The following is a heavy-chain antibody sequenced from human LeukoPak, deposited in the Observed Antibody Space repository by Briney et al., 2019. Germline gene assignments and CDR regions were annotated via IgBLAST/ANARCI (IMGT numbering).Heavy chain of an antibody. V-gene: IGHV3-33*01. CDR3: ARDLAYSSGWYGYYYGMDV. D-gene: IGHD6-19*01. CDR1: GFTFSSYG. Sequence: GGSLRLSCAASGFTFSSYGMHWVRQAPGKGLEWVAVIWYDGSNKYYADSVKGRFTISRDNSKSTLYLQMNSLRAEDTAVYYCARDLAYSSGWYGYYYGMDVWGQGTTVTVSS. J-gene: IGHJ6*02. CDR2: IWYDGSNK.